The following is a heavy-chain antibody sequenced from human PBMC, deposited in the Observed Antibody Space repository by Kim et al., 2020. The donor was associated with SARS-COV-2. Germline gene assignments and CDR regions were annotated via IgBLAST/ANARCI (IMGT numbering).Heavy chain of an antibody. CDR3: AKDPHSAYYTTTHYYDL. CDR2: MSGTGGRT. V-gene: IGHV3-23*01. J-gene: IGHJ2*01. D-gene: IGHD1-1*01. Sequence: GGSLRLSCEASGFIFSSCAMSWVRKAPGKGLEWVSAMSGTGGRTYYAAPVKGRFTISRANSRTTVYLHMYNLGAEDTALYYCAKDPHSAYYTTTHYYDL. CDR1: GFIFSSCA.